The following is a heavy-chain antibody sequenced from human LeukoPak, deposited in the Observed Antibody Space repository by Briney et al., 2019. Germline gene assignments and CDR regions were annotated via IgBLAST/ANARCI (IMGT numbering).Heavy chain of an antibody. D-gene: IGHD1-1*01. CDR2: TSYDGSTE. CDR1: GFTFSTYS. V-gene: IGHV3-30-3*01. J-gene: IGHJ4*02. Sequence: PGRSLRLSCATSGFTFSTYSLHWVRQAPGKGLEWVAVTSYDGSTEYYADSVKGRFTISRDNSNDTLYLQMKSLRSEDTAVYYCARGGYGYYFDYWGQGTLVTVSS. CDR3: ARGGYGYYFDY.